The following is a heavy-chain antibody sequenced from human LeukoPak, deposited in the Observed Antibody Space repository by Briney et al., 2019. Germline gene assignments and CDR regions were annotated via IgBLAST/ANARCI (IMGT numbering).Heavy chain of an antibody. CDR1: GFTFSNYV. V-gene: IGHV3-23*01. CDR3: ARDFSGSHSTDY. D-gene: IGHD3-22*01. J-gene: IGHJ4*02. Sequence: GGSLRLSCAASGFTFSNYVMGWVRQDPGKGLQWVSIINGSGSFTSYADSVKGRLTISRDNSKNTLDLEMNSLRVEDTAVYYCARDFSGSHSTDYWGQGTLVTVSS. CDR2: INGSGSFT.